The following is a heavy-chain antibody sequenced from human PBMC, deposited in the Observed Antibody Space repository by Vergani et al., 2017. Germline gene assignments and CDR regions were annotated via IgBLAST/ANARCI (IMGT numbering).Heavy chain of an antibody. Sequence: EVQLVESGGGLVKPGGSLRLSCAASGFTFSNAWMSWVRQAPGKGLEWVGRIKSKTDGGTTDYAAPVKGRFTISRDNAKNPLYLQMNSLRAEDTAVYYCARTRCGPPPRPSYYFEYWGQGTLVTVSS. CDR1: GFTFSNAW. J-gene: IGHJ4*02. D-gene: IGHD1-1*01. V-gene: IGHV3-15*01. CDR3: ARTRCGPPPRPSYYFEY. CDR2: IKSKTDGGTT.